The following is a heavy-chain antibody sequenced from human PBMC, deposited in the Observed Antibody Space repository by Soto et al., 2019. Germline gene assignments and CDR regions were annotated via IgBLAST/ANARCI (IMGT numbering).Heavy chain of an antibody. CDR1: GGTFSSYA. CDR3: ARVRDGYNLRWFDP. J-gene: IGHJ5*02. CDR2: IIPIFGTA. Sequence: GASVKVSCKASGGTFSSYAISWVRQAPGQGLEWMGGIIPIFGTANYAQKFQGRVTITADESTSTAYMELSSLRSEDTAVYYRARVRDGYNLRWFDPWGQGTLVTVSS. D-gene: IGHD5-12*01. V-gene: IGHV1-69*13.